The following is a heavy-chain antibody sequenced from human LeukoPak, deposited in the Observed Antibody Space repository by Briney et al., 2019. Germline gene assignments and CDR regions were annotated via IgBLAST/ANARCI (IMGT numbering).Heavy chain of an antibody. CDR2: ISESGGST. CDR1: GFTFSSYA. Sequence: PGGSLRLSCAASGFTFSSYAMSWVRQAPGKGLEWVSVISESGGSTYYADSVKGRFTISRDNSKNTLYLQMNSLRAEDTAVYYCAKDVAAAADYYFDYWGQGTLVSVSS. V-gene: IGHV3-23*01. CDR3: AKDVAAAADYYFDY. J-gene: IGHJ4*02. D-gene: IGHD6-13*01.